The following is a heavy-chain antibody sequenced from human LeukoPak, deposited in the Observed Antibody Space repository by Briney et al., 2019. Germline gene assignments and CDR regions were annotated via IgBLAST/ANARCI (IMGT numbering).Heavy chain of an antibody. CDR1: GGSVSSGSYY. Sequence: SETLSLTCTVSGGSVSSGSYYWSWIRQPPGKGLEWIGNIYYSGNTYYNQSLKSRVTISVDRSKNQFSLKLSSVTAADTAVYYCARLMAGYYGGSRQADHWGQGSLVTVSS. CDR3: ARLMAGYYGGSRQADH. CDR2: IYYSGNT. J-gene: IGHJ4*02. D-gene: IGHD4-23*01. V-gene: IGHV4-39*01.